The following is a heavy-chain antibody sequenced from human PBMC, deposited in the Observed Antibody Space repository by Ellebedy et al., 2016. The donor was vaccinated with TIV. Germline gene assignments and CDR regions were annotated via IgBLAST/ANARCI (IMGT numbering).Heavy chain of an antibody. CDR3: VRSSPTAGFSDGKRFYYFWYMDV. J-gene: IGHJ6*03. CDR1: GGSFSDFY. CDR2: ITHSGIT. D-gene: IGHD3-22*01. Sequence: MPSETLSLTCAVYGGSFSDFYYNWVRQSPGKGLEWIGEITHSGITTYNTSLKSRLSMSVDRSKNQFSLKLRSVTAADTAVYYCVRSSPTAGFSDGKRFYYFWYMDVWGTGTTVAVSS. V-gene: IGHV4-34*10.